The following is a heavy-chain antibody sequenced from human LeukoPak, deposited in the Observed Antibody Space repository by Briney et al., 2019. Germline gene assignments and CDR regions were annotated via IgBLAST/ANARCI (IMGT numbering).Heavy chain of an antibody. J-gene: IGHJ4*02. Sequence: PSETLSLTCTVSGGSISSADYYWSWIRQHPGKGLEWIGYISNRGRTYYNPSLKSRLTISVDTSKNQFSLKLNSVTAADTAVYHCARAPRLGDLSLGYWGQGTLVTVSS. D-gene: IGHD3-16*02. V-gene: IGHV4-31*03. CDR1: GGSISSADYY. CDR3: ARAPRLGDLSLGY. CDR2: ISNRGRT.